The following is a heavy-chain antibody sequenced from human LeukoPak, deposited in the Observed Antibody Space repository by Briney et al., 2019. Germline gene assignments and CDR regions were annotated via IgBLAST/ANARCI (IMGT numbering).Heavy chain of an antibody. Sequence: GESLRLSCAASGFTFSTYWMHWVRQAPGKGLVWVSRINNEGSGTGYADSVKGRFTISRDNAKNTLFLQMNSLRAEDTAVYYCARGRYYAMDVWSQGTTVTVSS. CDR2: INNEGSGT. J-gene: IGHJ6*02. CDR3: ARGRYYAMDV. CDR1: GFTFSTYW. V-gene: IGHV3-74*01.